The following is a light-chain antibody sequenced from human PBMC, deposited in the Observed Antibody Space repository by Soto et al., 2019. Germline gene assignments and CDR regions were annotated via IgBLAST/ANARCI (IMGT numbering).Light chain of an antibody. CDR2: GAS. Sequence: EIVLAQSPGTLSLSPGERATLSCRASQSVSGSCLAWYQQKPGQAPRLLTYGASSRATGIPDRFSGSGSGTVFTLTISRLEPEDFAVYYCQQYGSSPFTFGPGTKVDIK. J-gene: IGKJ3*01. V-gene: IGKV3-20*01. CDR3: QQYGSSPFT. CDR1: QSVSGSC.